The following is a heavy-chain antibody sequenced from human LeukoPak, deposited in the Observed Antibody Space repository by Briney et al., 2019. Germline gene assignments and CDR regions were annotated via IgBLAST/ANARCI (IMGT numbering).Heavy chain of an antibody. D-gene: IGHD6-13*01. Sequence: GESLQTSCKGSGYSFTSYWIGWVRQLPGKGLEWMGIIYPGDSDTRYSPSFQGQVTISADKSISTAYLQWSSLKASDTAMYYCARVGSSSWYYFDYWGQGTLVTVSS. J-gene: IGHJ4*02. V-gene: IGHV5-51*01. CDR2: IYPGDSDT. CDR1: GYSFTSYW. CDR3: ARVGSSSWYYFDY.